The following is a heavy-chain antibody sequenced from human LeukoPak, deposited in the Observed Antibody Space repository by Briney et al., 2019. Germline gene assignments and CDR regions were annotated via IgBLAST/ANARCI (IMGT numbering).Heavy chain of an antibody. V-gene: IGHV3-21*01. Sequence: PGGSLRLSCAASGFTFSSYSMNWVRQAPGKGLEWVSSISSSSSYIYYADSVKGRFTISRDNAKNSLYLQMNSLRAEDTAVYYCARDGPYYDILPTDYWGQGTLVTVSS. CDR2: ISSSSSYI. D-gene: IGHD3-9*01. CDR1: GFTFSSYS. CDR3: ARDGPYYDILPTDY. J-gene: IGHJ4*02.